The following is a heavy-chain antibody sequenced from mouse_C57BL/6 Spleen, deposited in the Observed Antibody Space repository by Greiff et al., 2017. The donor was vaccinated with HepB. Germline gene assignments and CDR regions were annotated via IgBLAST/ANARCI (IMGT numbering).Heavy chain of an antibody. V-gene: IGHV1-26*01. CDR3: ARKGLFKGFAY. Sequence: VQLQQSGPELVKPGASVKISCKASGYTFTDYYMNWVKQSHGKSLEWIGDINPNNGGTSYNQKFKGKATLTVDKSSSTAYMELRSLTSEDSAVYYCARKGLFKGFAYWGQGTLVTVSA. D-gene: IGHD3-3*01. J-gene: IGHJ3*01. CDR2: INPNNGGT. CDR1: GYTFTDYY.